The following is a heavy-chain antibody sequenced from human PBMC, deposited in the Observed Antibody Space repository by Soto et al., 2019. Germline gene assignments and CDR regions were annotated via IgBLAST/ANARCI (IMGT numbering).Heavy chain of an antibody. CDR2: ISYDGSNK. D-gene: IGHD5-12*01. Sequence: QVQLVESGGGVVQPGRSLRLSCAASGFTFSSYGMHWVRQAPGKGLEWVAVISYDGSNKYYADPVKGRFTISRDNSKNTLFLQMNSLRAEDKAVYYCAKQSGYDSVEYYYGMDVWGQGTTVTVSS. CDR1: GFTFSSYG. V-gene: IGHV3-30*18. J-gene: IGHJ6*02. CDR3: AKQSGYDSVEYYYGMDV.